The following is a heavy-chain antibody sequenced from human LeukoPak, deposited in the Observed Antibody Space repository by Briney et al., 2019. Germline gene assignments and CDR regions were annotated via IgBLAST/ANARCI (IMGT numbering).Heavy chain of an antibody. D-gene: IGHD6-13*01. CDR3: AREGSSWYRWFDP. CDR1: GYTFDDHG. V-gene: IGHV3-74*01. CDR2: INSDGSST. J-gene: IGHJ5*02. Sequence: GGSLRLSCAASGYTFDDHGMNWVRQAPGKGLVWVSRINSDGSSTSYADSVKGRFTISRDNAKNTLYLQMNSLRAEDTAVYYCAREGSSWYRWFDPWGQGTLVTVSS.